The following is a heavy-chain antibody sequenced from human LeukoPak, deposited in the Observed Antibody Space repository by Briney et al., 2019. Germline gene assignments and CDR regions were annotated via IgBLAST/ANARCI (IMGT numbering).Heavy chain of an antibody. J-gene: IGHJ6*03. CDR3: ATSAPFGGRHRYYYMDV. CDR1: GYTLTELS. V-gene: IGHV1-24*01. CDR2: FDPEDGET. D-gene: IGHD3-3*01. Sequence: ASVKVSCKVSGYTLTELSMHWVRQAPGKGLEWMGGFDPEDGETIYAQKFQGRVTMTEDTSTDTAYMELSSLRSEGTAVYYCATSAPFGGRHRYYYMDVWGKGTTVTVSS.